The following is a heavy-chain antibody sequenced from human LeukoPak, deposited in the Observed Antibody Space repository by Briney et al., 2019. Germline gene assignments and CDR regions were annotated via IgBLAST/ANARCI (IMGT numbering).Heavy chain of an antibody. Sequence: GDSLKISCKGFGYSFPSHWIGWVRQMPGKGLEWMGIIYPGDSDTRYSPSFQGQVTISADSSISTAFLQWTSLKASDSAIYYCARHPTMNRADHWGQGTQVIVSS. CDR3: ARHPTMNRADH. D-gene: IGHD1-14*01. V-gene: IGHV5-51*01. CDR2: IYPGDSDT. J-gene: IGHJ5*02. CDR1: GYSFPSHW.